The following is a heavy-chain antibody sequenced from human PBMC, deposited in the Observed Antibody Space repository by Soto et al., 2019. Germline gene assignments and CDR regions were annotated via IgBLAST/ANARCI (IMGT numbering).Heavy chain of an antibody. CDR3: ARGRVVPAAIFRGFDY. J-gene: IGHJ4*02. D-gene: IGHD2-2*02. Sequence: GGSLRLSCAASGFTFSSYAMHWVRQAPGKGLEWVAVISYDGSNKYYADSVKGRFTISRDNSKNTLYLQMNSLRAEDTAVYYCARGRVVPAAIFRGFDYWGQGTLVTVSS. CDR2: ISYDGSNK. CDR1: GFTFSSYA. V-gene: IGHV3-30-3*01.